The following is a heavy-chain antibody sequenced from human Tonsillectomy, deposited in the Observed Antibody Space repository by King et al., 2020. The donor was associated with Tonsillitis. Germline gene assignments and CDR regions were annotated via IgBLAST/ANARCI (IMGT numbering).Heavy chain of an antibody. CDR3: AAGGSCDY. CDR1: GFTFSTYE. V-gene: IGHV3-48*03. CDR2: ISSSGITT. D-gene: IGHD1-26*01. Sequence: DVQLVESGGDLVQPGGSLRLSCAASGFTFSTYEMKWVRQAPGKGLEWGASISSSGITTDYADSVKGRFTSSRDNAKNSRYLQMNSLRAEDTAVYYCAAGGSCDYWGQGTLVTVSS. J-gene: IGHJ4*02.